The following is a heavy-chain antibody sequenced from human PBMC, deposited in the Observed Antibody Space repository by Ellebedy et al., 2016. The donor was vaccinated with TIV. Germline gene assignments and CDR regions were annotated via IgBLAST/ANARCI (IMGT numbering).Heavy chain of an antibody. D-gene: IGHD3-22*01. CDR3: ATMIAVSLEENWFDP. J-gene: IGHJ5*02. CDR2: IWYHGRNT. CDR1: GFTFTRYG. V-gene: IGHV3-30*02. Sequence: GGSLRLSXAASGFTFTRYGMHWVRQAPGKGPEWVAVIWYHGRNTYYTDSVKGRFTLSRDTSNNTLYLQMNSLRAEDTAVYYCATMIAVSLEENWFDPWGQGTLVTVSS.